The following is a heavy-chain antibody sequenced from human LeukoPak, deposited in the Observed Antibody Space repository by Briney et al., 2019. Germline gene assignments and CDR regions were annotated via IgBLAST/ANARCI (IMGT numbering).Heavy chain of an antibody. V-gene: IGHV4-59*08. CDR1: GGSISIYY. Sequence: SETLSLTCTVSGGSISIYYWSWIRQPPGKGLEWIGYISNRGSTKYNPSLKSRVTISVDTSKNQFSLKLSSVTAADTAVYYCAKHSSFDYWGQGTLVTVSS. CDR3: AKHSSFDY. J-gene: IGHJ4*02. CDR2: ISNRGST.